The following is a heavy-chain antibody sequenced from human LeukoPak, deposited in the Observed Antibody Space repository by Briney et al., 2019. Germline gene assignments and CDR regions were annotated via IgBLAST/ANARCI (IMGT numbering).Heavy chain of an antibody. D-gene: IGHD3-16*02. V-gene: IGHV3-7*01. CDR1: GLTLSGQW. J-gene: IGHJ4*02. Sequence: TGESLRLSCVASGLTLSGQWLNWVRQAPGQGLEWVANIKHDGREKYYVDSVKGRFTISRDDGQNSLSLHMNSVRAEDTAIYYCGYTNNFYHWGQGALVVVSA. CDR3: GYTNNFYH. CDR2: IKHDGREK.